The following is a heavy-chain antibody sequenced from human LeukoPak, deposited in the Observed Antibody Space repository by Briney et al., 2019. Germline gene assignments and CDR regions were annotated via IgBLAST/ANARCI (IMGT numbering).Heavy chain of an antibody. CDR3: TASRGVWGALDAWDDAFDI. J-gene: IGHJ3*02. CDR2: IRSKANSYAT. Sequence: GGSLRLSCAASGFTFSGTAMHWVRQASGKGLEWVGRIRSKANSYATAYAASVKGRFTISRDDSKNTAYLQMNSLKTEDTAVYYCTASRGVWGALDAWDDAFDIWGQGTMVTVSS. V-gene: IGHV3-73*01. CDR1: GFTFSGTA. D-gene: IGHD3-16*01.